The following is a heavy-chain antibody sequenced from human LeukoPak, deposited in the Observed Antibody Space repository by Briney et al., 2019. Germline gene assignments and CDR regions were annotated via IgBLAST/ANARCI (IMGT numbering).Heavy chain of an antibody. CDR1: GFTVSSTY. CDR3: ARGGPFTGSISTPRASDY. D-gene: IGHD1-7*01. Sequence: PGGSLRLSCAASGFTVSSTYMNWVRQAPGKGLEWASVIYSGGSAYYADSVKGRFTISRDISKNTVYLQMNSLRAEDTAIYHCARGGPFTGSISTPRASDYWGQGILVTVSS. CDR2: IYSGGSA. V-gene: IGHV3-66*01. J-gene: IGHJ4*02.